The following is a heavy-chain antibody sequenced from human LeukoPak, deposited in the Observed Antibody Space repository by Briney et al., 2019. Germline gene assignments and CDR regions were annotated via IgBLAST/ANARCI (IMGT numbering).Heavy chain of an antibody. CDR1: GYTFTDYY. Sequence: ASVKVSCKASGYTFTDYYMHWVRQAPGQGFEWMGWINPNDGDTNYAQKFQGRVTMTRDTSISTAHMEVSRLRSDDTAVYYCAKPRSRTSCYDYWGQGTLVTVSS. J-gene: IGHJ4*02. V-gene: IGHV1-2*02. D-gene: IGHD2-2*01. CDR3: AKPRSRTSCYDY. CDR2: INPNDGDT.